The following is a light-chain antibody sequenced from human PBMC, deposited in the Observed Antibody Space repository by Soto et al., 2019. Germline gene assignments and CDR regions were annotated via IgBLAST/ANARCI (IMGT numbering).Light chain of an antibody. Sequence: QSALTQPASVSGSPGQSITISCTGTSSDVGSYIYVSWYQQHPGKAPKLLIYEVSNRPSGVSNRFSGSKSGNTASLTVSGLQAEDEADYYCSSYAGSTNLFGTGTKLTVL. CDR3: SSYAGSTNL. J-gene: IGLJ1*01. V-gene: IGLV2-14*01. CDR1: SSDVGSYIY. CDR2: EVS.